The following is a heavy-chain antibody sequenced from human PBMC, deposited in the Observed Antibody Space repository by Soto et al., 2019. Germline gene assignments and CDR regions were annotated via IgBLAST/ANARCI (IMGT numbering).Heavy chain of an antibody. CDR1: GYTFTGYY. J-gene: IGHJ6*02. CDR3: AREGGDIVATIGDFGMDV. CDR2: INPNSGGT. V-gene: IGHV1-2*04. D-gene: IGHD5-12*01. Sequence: ASVKVSCKASGYTFTGYYMHWVRQAPGQGLEWMGWINPNSGGTDYAQKFQGWVTMTRDTSISTAYMELSRLRSDDTAVYYCAREGGDIVATIGDFGMDVWGQGTTVTVS.